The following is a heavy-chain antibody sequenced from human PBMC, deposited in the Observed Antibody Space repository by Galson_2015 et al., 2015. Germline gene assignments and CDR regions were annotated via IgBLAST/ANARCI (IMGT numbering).Heavy chain of an antibody. J-gene: IGHJ4*02. CDR3: AKDGVGGDGYNLPGY. CDR1: GFTFSSYG. D-gene: IGHD5-24*01. Sequence: SLRLSCAASGFTFSSYGMHWVRQAPGKGLEWVAVISYDGSNKYYADSVKGRFTISRDNSKNTLYLQMNSLRAEDTAVYYCAKDGVGGDGYNLPGYWGQGTLVTVSS. CDR2: ISYDGSNK. V-gene: IGHV3-30*18.